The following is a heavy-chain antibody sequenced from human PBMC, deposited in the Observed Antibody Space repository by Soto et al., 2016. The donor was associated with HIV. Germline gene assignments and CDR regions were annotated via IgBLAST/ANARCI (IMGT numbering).Heavy chain of an antibody. V-gene: IGHV1-18*01. J-gene: IGHJ5*02. CDR1: GYTFTTYH. Sequence: QVQLVQSGGEVRKPGASVKVSCKASGYTFTTYHINWVRQAPGQGLEWMGWISSYNGNTEYAQKFQGRVTMTKDTPTSTAYMELRSLRSDDTAVYYCARGSTNWNVGPTRFDPWGQGTLVTVSS. D-gene: IGHD1-20*01. CDR3: ARGSTNWNVGPTRFDP. CDR2: ISSYNGNT.